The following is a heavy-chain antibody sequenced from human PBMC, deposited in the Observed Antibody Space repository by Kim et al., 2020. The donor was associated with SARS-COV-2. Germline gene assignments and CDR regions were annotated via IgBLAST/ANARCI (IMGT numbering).Heavy chain of an antibody. D-gene: IGHD6-19*01. J-gene: IGHJ3*02. CDR2: INHSGST. V-gene: IGHV4-34*01. CDR3: ARDGKYSSGAPGAFDI. CDR1: GGSFSGYY. Sequence: SETLSLTCAVYGGSFSGYYWSWIRQPPGKGLEWIGEINHSGSTNYNPSLKSRVTISVDTSKNQFSLKLSSVTAADTAVYYCARDGKYSSGAPGAFDIWGQGTMVTVSS.